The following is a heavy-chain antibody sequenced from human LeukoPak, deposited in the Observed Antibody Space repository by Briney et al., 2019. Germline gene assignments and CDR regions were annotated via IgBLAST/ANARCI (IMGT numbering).Heavy chain of an antibody. CDR3: ARDASIAAAGAPFDY. J-gene: IGHJ4*02. CDR2: IIPIFGTA. V-gene: IGHV1-69*05. D-gene: IGHD6-13*01. Sequence: RASVKVSCKASGYTFTSYGISWVRQAPGQGLEWMGRIIPIFGTANYAQKFQGRVTITTDESTSTAYMELSGLRSEDTAVYYCARDASIAAAGAPFDYWGQGTLVTVSS. CDR1: GYTFTSYG.